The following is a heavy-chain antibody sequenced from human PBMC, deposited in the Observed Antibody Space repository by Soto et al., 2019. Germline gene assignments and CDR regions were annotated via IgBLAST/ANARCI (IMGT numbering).Heavy chain of an antibody. CDR2: IYYSGST. CDR3: AANWNENWFDP. Sequence: PSETLSLTXTVSGGSISSGGYYWSWIRQHPGKGLEWIGYIYYSGSTYYNPSLKSRVTISVDTSKNQFSLKLSSVTAADTAVYYCAANWNENWFDPWGQGTLVTVSS. D-gene: IGHD1-1*01. J-gene: IGHJ5*02. CDR1: GGSISSGGYY. V-gene: IGHV4-31*02.